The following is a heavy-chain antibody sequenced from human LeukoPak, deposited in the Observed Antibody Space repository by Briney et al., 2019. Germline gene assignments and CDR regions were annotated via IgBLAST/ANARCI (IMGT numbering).Heavy chain of an antibody. V-gene: IGHV4-34*01. CDR1: GGSISNYY. CDR2: INHSGST. J-gene: IGHJ2*01. CDR3: ARVLGSSGYAGDWRFDL. D-gene: IGHD3-22*01. Sequence: PSETLSLTCTVSGGSISNYYWGWIRQPPGKGLEWIGEINHSGSTNYNPSLRSRVSLSVDTFKKQFSLKLNSVTAADTAVYYCARVLGSSGYAGDWRFDLWGRGTLVTVSS.